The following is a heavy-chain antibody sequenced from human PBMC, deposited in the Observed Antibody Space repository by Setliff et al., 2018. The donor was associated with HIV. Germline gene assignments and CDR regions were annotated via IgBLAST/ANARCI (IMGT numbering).Heavy chain of an antibody. Sequence: GVLRLSCAAFGFTFTGTWMAWVRQAPGKGPQWVASIKQDGTEKHYMDSVKGRFTISRDNADRSIYLQMNSLRLEDTAVYYCARVREGYESSGFYVYYYYYMDLWGKGTTVTVSS. V-gene: IGHV3-7*01. CDR3: ARVREGYESSGFYVYYYYYMDL. J-gene: IGHJ6*03. CDR2: IKQDGTEK. D-gene: IGHD6-19*01. CDR1: GFTFTGTW.